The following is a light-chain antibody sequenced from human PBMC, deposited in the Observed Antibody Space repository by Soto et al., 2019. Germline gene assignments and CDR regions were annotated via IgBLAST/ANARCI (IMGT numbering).Light chain of an antibody. CDR2: DAS. J-gene: IGKJ2*01. V-gene: IGKV1-39*01. Sequence: DIQMTQSPSSLSASVGDRVTITCRASQSISTSLCWFQQKPGRAPKLLISDASTLQSGVPSRFSGSGFGTDFTLTISSLQAEDSAAYYCLQTYTVPRTFGQGTNLDIK. CDR1: QSISTS. CDR3: LQTYTVPRT.